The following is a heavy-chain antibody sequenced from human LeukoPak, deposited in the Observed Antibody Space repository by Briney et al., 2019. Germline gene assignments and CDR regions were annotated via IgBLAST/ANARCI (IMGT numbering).Heavy chain of an antibody. D-gene: IGHD5-18*01. CDR1: GYTFTTYY. V-gene: IGHV1-46*01. CDR3: AREQVGGYSYGLDY. J-gene: IGHJ4*02. Sequence: ASVKVSCKASGYTFTTYYVHWVRQAPGQGLEWMTRINPNGGSTRYAQSFQGRVTMTRDTSTNRVYMELSSLRSEDTAVYYCAREQVGGYSYGLDYWGQGTLVTVSS. CDR2: INPNGGST.